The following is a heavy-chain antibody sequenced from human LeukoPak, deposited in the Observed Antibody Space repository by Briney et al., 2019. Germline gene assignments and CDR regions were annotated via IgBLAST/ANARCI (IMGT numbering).Heavy chain of an antibody. D-gene: IGHD6-19*01. Sequence: GASVKVSCKASGYTFTSYDINWVRQATGQGLEWMGWMNPNSGNTGYAQKFQGRVTMTRNTSISTAYMELRSLRSDDTAVYYCARRDNSGWYLSYWGQGTLVTVSS. J-gene: IGHJ4*02. CDR1: GYTFTSYD. CDR2: MNPNSGNT. CDR3: ARRDNSGWYLSY. V-gene: IGHV1-8*01.